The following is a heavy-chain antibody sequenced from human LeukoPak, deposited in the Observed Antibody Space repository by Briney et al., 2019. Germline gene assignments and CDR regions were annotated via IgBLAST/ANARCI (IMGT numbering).Heavy chain of an antibody. CDR2: IRYDGSNK. D-gene: IGHD6-6*01. CDR3: AKDQYSSSYYFDY. CDR1: GYTFSSYG. V-gene: IGHV3-30*02. J-gene: IGHJ4*02. Sequence: VQPGGALRLSCAASGYTFSSYGMHRVRPAPGKGPEWVGFIRYDGSNKYYTDSVKGRFTISRDNSKNTLYLQMNSLRAEDTAVYYCAKDQYSSSYYFDYWGQGTLVTVSS.